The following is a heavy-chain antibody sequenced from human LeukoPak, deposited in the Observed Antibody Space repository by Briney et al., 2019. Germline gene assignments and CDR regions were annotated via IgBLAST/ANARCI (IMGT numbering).Heavy chain of an antibody. CDR3: ARRVVNNRNWYFDL. D-gene: IGHD4-23*01. V-gene: IGHV1-46*01. J-gene: IGHJ2*01. CDR2: INPSGGST. Sequence: ASVKVSCKASGYTFTSYYMHWVRQAPGQGLEWMGIINPSGGSTSYAQKFQERVTITRDMSTSTAYMELSSLRSEDTAVYYCARRVVNNRNWYFDLWGRGTLVTVSS. CDR1: GYTFTSYY.